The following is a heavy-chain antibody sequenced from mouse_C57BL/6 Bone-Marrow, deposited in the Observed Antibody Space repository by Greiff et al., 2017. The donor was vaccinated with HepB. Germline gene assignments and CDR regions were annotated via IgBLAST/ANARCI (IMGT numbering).Heavy chain of an antibody. J-gene: IGHJ1*03. CDR1: GYTFTSYW. CDR2: IDPSDSYT. D-gene: IGHD1-1*01. Sequence: QVQLQQPGAELVRPGTSVKLSCKASGYTFTSYWMHWVKQRPGQGLEWIGVIDPSDSYTKYNQKFKGKATLTVDTSSSTAYMQLSSLTSEDSAVYYCASKGDYYGSSYWYFDVWGTGTTVTVSS. V-gene: IGHV1-59*01. CDR3: ASKGDYYGSSYWYFDV.